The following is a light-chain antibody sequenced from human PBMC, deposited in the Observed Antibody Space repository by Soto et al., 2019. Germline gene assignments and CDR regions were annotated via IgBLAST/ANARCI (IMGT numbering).Light chain of an antibody. CDR1: TDDVGSTDS. V-gene: IGLV2-14*01. J-gene: IGLJ1*01. Sequence: QSVLTQPASVSGSPGQSITITCSGTTDDVGSTDSVSWYQHHPGVAPRLVIYEVKNRPSGVPGRFSGSKSVNTASLSISGLQPEDEADYYCRTYTTPGSSIFGSGTKVTVL. CDR2: EVK. CDR3: RTYTTPGSSI.